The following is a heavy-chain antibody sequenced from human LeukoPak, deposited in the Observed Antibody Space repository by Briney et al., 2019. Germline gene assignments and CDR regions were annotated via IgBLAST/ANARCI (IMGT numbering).Heavy chain of an antibody. CDR2: IYYSGST. D-gene: IGHD3-9*01. CDR3: ARFTSRILTGYFYYFDY. V-gene: IGHV4-31*03. Sequence: SETLSLTCTVPGGSISSGGYYWSWIRQHPGKGLEWIGYIYYSGSTYYNPSLKSRVTISVDTSKNQFSLKLSSVTAADTAVYYCARFTSRILTGYFYYFDYWGQGTLVTVSS. J-gene: IGHJ4*02. CDR1: GGSISSGGYY.